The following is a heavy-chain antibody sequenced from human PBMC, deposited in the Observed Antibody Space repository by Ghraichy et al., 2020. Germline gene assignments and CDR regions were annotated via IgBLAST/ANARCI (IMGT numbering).Heavy chain of an antibody. J-gene: IGHJ4*02. CDR2: CDTEDGET. D-gene: IGHD3-22*01. V-gene: IGHV1-24*01. Sequence: ASVKVSCKVSVLTLTGSEVHTSELHSGESLEWVGGCDTEDGETIYAQKFQGRVTMTEDTSTDTAYMELSSLRSEDTAVYYCATATYYDSSGYPFFDYWGQGTLVSVSS. CDR1: VLTLTGSE. CDR3: ATATYYDSSGYPFFDY.